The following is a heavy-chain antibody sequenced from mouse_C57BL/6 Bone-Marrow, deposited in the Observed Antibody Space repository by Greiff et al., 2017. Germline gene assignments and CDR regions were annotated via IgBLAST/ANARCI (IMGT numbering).Heavy chain of an antibody. CDR2: IYPGSGST. V-gene: IGHV1-55*01. CDR3: ARGVTTSPFDAMDY. J-gene: IGHJ4*01. CDR1: GYTFTSYW. Sequence: QVQLQQPGAELVKPGASVKMSCKASGYTFTSYWITWVKQRPGQGLEWIGDIYPGSGSTNYNEKFKRKATLTVDTSSSTAYMQLSSLTSEDSAVYYCARGVTTSPFDAMDYWGQGTSVTVSA. D-gene: IGHD2-1*01.